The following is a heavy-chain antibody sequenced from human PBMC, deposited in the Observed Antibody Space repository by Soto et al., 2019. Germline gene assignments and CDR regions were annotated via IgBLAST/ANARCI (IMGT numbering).Heavy chain of an antibody. V-gene: IGHV5-10-1*01. J-gene: IGHJ3*02. CDR3: ARQYSNSWSDAFDI. CDR2: IDPSDSYT. Sequence: PGEALKSSCKGSGYSFTSYWISWVRQMPGKGLEWMGRIDPSDSYTNYSPSFQGHVTISADKSISTAYLQWSSLKASDTAMYYCARQYSNSWSDAFDIWGQGTMVTVSS. CDR1: GYSFTSYW. D-gene: IGHD6-13*01.